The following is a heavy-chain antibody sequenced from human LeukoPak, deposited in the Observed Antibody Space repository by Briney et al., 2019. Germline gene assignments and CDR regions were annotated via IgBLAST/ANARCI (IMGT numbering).Heavy chain of an antibody. J-gene: IGHJ6*02. Sequence: PGGSLRLSCAASGFTLSSYEMNWVRLAPGKGLGWISYISRTGNSIYYADSVKGRFTISRDNSKNTLYLQMNSLRAEDTAVYYCARAALRPLHGYYYYGMDVWGQGTTVTVSS. CDR3: ARAALRPLHGYYYYGMDV. CDR2: ISRTGNSI. V-gene: IGHV3-48*03. CDR1: GFTLSSYE. D-gene: IGHD4-17*01.